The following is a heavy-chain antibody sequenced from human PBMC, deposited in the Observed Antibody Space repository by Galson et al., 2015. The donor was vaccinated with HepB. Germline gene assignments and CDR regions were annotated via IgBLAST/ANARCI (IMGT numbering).Heavy chain of an antibody. CDR3: ARDAVAVAGTWRWFDP. D-gene: IGHD6-19*01. CDR2: TYYRSKWYN. Sequence: CAISGDSASSNSAAWNWIRQSPSRGLEWLGRTYYRSKWYNDYAVSVKSRITINPDTSKNQFSLQLNSVTPEDTAVYYCARDAVAVAGTWRWFDPWGQGTLVTVSS. CDR1: GDSASSNSAA. V-gene: IGHV6-1*01. J-gene: IGHJ5*02.